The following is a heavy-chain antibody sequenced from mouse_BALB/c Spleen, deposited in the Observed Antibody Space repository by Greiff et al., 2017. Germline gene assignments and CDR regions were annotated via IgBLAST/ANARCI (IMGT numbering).Heavy chain of an antibody. CDR3: AREGYDYAYWYFDV. CDR1: GFTFSSFG. D-gene: IGHD2-4*01. CDR2: ISSGSSTI. V-gene: IGHV5-17*02. J-gene: IGHJ1*01. Sequence: EVKLVESGGGLVQPGGSRKLSCAASGFTFSSFGMHWVRQAPEKGLEWVAYISSGSSTIYYADTVKGRFTISRDNPKNTLFLQMTSLRSEDTAMYYCAREGYDYAYWYFDVWGAGTTVTVSS.